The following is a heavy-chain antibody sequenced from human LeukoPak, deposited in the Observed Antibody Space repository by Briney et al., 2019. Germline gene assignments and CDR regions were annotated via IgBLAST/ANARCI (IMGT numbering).Heavy chain of an antibody. V-gene: IGHV4-59*01. Sequence: SETLSLTCTVSGGSISSYYWSWIRQPPGKGLEWIGYIYYSGSTNYNPSLKSRVTISVDTSKNQFSLKLSSVTAADTAVYYCAGGRIVGTGTAPGHEPNDYWGQGTLVTVSS. CDR1: GGSISSYY. CDR2: IYYSGST. J-gene: IGHJ4*02. CDR3: AGGRIVGTGTAPGHEPNDY. D-gene: IGHD1-1*01.